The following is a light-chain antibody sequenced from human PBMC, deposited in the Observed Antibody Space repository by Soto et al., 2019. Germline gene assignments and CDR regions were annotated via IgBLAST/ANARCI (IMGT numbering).Light chain of an antibody. J-gene: IGKJ2*01. CDR3: QQYDNLPYT. CDR1: QDISKY. Sequence: DIQMTQSPSSLSASVGDRVTITCQASQDISKYLNWYQQKPGKAPKLLIYDASNLETGVPSRFSGGGSGADFTFTISSLQPEDIATYYCQQYDNLPYTFGQGTKLEIK. V-gene: IGKV1-33*01. CDR2: DAS.